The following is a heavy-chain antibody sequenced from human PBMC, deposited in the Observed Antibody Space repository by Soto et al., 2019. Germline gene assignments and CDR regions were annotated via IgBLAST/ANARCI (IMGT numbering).Heavy chain of an antibody. CDR3: ARDPRFVVVPAANAFDI. CDR2: ISSSSSYI. V-gene: IGHV3-21*01. Sequence: EVQLVESGGGLVKPGGSLRLSCAASGFTFSSYSMNWVRQAPGKGLEWVSSISSSSSYIYYADSVKGRFTISRDNAKNSLYLQMTSLRAEDTAVYYCARDPRFVVVPAANAFDIWGQGTMVTVSS. J-gene: IGHJ3*02. CDR1: GFTFSSYS. D-gene: IGHD2-2*01.